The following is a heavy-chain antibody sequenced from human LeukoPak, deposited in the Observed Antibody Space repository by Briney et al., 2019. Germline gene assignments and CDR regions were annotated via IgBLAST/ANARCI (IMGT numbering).Heavy chain of an antibody. V-gene: IGHV1-46*01. D-gene: IGHD5-12*01. Sequence: ASVKVSCKASGYTFTSYYMHWVRQAPGQGLEWMGVINPRSGSPNYAQMFQGRVTMTRDTSTSTVYMELSSLRSEDTAVYYCARVGGYDSDYYYYGMDVWGQGTTVTVSS. CDR1: GYTFTSYY. J-gene: IGHJ6*02. CDR3: ARVGGYDSDYYYYGMDV. CDR2: INPRSGSP.